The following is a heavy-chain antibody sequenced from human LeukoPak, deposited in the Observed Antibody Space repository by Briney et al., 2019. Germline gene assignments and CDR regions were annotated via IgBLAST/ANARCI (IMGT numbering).Heavy chain of an antibody. Sequence: SETLSLTCTVSGGSISNYYWSWIRQPPGKGLEWIGYIYYSGSTNYNPSLKSRVTISVDTSKNQFSLKLSSVTAADTAVYYCAREQGIVGATSYGMDVWGQGTTVTVSS. V-gene: IGHV4-59*01. CDR3: AREQGIVGATSYGMDV. CDR2: IYYSGST. CDR1: GGSISNYY. J-gene: IGHJ6*02. D-gene: IGHD1-26*01.